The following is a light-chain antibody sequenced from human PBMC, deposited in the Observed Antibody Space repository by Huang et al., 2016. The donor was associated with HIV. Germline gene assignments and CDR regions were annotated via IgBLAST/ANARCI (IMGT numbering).Light chain of an antibody. V-gene: IGKV3-20*01. Sequence: EIVLTQSPGTLSLSPGERATLSCRASLSVSSNYLAWYQQNPGQAPRLLIYGASSRATGIPDRFSGSGSGTNFTLTISRLEPEDFALYYCQQHGSSHMYTFGQGTKLEIK. CDR3: QQHGSSHMYT. CDR2: GAS. CDR1: LSVSSNY. J-gene: IGKJ2*01.